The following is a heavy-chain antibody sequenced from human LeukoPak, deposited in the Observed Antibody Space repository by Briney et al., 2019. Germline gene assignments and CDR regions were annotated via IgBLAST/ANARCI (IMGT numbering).Heavy chain of an antibody. D-gene: IGHD5-18*01. CDR1: GGSISSGSYY. J-gene: IGHJ4*02. Sequence: SETLSLTCTVCGGSISSGSYYWSWIRQPAGKGLEWIGRIYTSGSTNYNPSLKSRVTISVDTSKNQFSLKLSSVTAADTAVYYCARGGGYSYGFNDYWGQGTLVTVSS. CDR3: ARGGGYSYGFNDY. V-gene: IGHV4-61*02. CDR2: IYTSGST.